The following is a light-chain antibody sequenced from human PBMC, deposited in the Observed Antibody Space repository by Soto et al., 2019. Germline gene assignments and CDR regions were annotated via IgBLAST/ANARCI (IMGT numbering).Light chain of an antibody. CDR3: CSYAGSYTFDV. J-gene: IGLJ1*01. V-gene: IGLV2-11*01. Sequence: QSVLTQPRSVSGSPGQSVTISCTGTSSDVGGYNYVSWYQQHPGKAPKLMIYDVTKRPSGVPDRFSGSKSGNTASLTISGLQAEDEADYYWCSYAGSYTFDVFGTGTKVTVL. CDR2: DVT. CDR1: SSDVGGYNY.